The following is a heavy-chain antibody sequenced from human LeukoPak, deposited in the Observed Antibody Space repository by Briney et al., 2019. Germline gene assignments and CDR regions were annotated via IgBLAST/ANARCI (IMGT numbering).Heavy chain of an antibody. J-gene: IGHJ3*02. Sequence: SGTLSLTCAVSGGSISSSNWWSWVRPPPGKGLEWIGEIYHSGSTNYNPSLKSRVTISVDKSKNQFSLKLSSVTAADTAVYYCARWNVVVPAASHDAFDIWGQGTMVTVSS. CDR3: ARWNVVVPAASHDAFDI. D-gene: IGHD2-2*01. CDR1: GGSISSSNW. V-gene: IGHV4-4*02. CDR2: IYHSGST.